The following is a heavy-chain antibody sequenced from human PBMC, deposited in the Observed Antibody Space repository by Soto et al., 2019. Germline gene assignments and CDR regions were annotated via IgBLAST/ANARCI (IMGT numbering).Heavy chain of an antibody. D-gene: IGHD3-16*01. CDR2: VYFSGST. Sequence: SETLSLTCSVSGDPVSSGDYYWSWIRQPPGKGLEWIGHVYFSGSTNYIPSLKSRLTMSVDTAKNQFSLKPNSVTAADTAVYYCARIPVDTYMIYWSDPWGQGTQVTVSS. V-gene: IGHV4-61*08. J-gene: IGHJ5*02. CDR1: GDPVSSGDYY. CDR3: ARIPVDTYMIYWSDP.